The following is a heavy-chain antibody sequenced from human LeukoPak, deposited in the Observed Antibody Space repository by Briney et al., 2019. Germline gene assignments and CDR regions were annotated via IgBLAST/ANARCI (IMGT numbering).Heavy chain of an antibody. Sequence: GGTLRLSCSASGFSFSSDRMSWVRQAPGKGLEWVSGILGLGGAGRTYYADSVKGRFTISRDNSKNTLYLQMNSLRAEDTAVYYCAHGTMYQLDYWGQGTLVTVSS. J-gene: IGHJ4*02. D-gene: IGHD2-2*01. CDR3: AHGTMYQLDY. CDR2: ILGLGGAGRT. V-gene: IGHV3-23*01. CDR1: GFSFSSDR.